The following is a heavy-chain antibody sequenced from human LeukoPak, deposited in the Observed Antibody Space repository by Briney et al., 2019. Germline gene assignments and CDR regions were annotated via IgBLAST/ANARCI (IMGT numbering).Heavy chain of an antibody. CDR2: ISSSSSYI. V-gene: IGHV3-21*01. Sequence: GGSLRLSCAASGFTFSSYSMNWVRQAPGKGLEWVSSISSSSSYIYYADSVKGRFTIPRDNAKNSLYLQMNSLRAEDTAVYYCARDQSDGSGSYYSFDYWGQGTLVTVSS. J-gene: IGHJ4*02. CDR3: ARDQSDGSGSYYSFDY. CDR1: GFTFSSYS. D-gene: IGHD3-10*01.